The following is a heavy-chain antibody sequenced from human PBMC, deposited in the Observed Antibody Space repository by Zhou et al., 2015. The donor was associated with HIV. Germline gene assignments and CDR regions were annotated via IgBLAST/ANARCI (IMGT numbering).Heavy chain of an antibody. J-gene: IGHJ4*02. V-gene: IGHV1-2*02. D-gene: IGHD2-21*01. CDR3: TKGPFLYSIETPLVQFDL. Sequence: QGQLAQSGTEVKTPGTSVKVSCKTSGYAFSDYFLHWVRQTPGHGLEWMGWVHPKNDYARYAPKFQGRVTLTRDSSIRTAYMELRALTPADTAVYYCTKGPFLYSIETPLVQFDLWGQGTRVSVSS. CDR1: GYAFSDYF. CDR2: VHPKNDYA.